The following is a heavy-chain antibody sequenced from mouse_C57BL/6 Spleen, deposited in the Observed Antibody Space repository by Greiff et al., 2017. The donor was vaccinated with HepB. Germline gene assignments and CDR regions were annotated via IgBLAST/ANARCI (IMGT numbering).Heavy chain of an antibody. D-gene: IGHD2-5*01. CDR1: GYTFTDYY. CDR2: INPNNGGT. Sequence: EVQLQQSGPELVKPGASVKISCKASGYTFTDYYMNWVKQSHGKSLEWIGDINPNNGGTSYNQKFKGKATLTVDKSSSTAYMELRSLTSEDSAVYYCARKKLYSNYDWYFDVWGTGTTVTVSS. J-gene: IGHJ1*03. V-gene: IGHV1-26*01. CDR3: ARKKLYSNYDWYFDV.